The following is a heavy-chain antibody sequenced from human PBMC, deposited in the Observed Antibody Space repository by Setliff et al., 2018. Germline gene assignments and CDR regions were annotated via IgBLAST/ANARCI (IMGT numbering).Heavy chain of an antibody. CDR3: ARDVFPYHYEGAFDI. J-gene: IGHJ3*02. D-gene: IGHD3-22*01. Sequence: ASVKVSCKASGYTFTSHYMHWVRQAPGLGLEWMGTINPSSGRTSYAQKFQGRVTMTRDTSTRTVYMDMSSLRSKDTAVYYCARDVFPYHYEGAFDIWGQGTMVTVSS. CDR1: GYTFTSHY. CDR2: INPSSGRT. V-gene: IGHV1-46*01.